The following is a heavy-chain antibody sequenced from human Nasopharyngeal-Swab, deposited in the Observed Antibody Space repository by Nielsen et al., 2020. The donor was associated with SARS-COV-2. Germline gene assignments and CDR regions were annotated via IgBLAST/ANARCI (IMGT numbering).Heavy chain of an antibody. CDR2: ISYDGIKK. V-gene: IGHV3-30*18. Sequence: RQSPGKGLEWMAVISYDGIKKYYADSVKGRFTLSRDNSKNTLYLQMNSLRTEDTAVYYCAKDHQLIRNYYYYDMDVWGQGTTVTVSS. D-gene: IGHD2-8*01. CDR3: AKDHQLIRNYYYYDMDV. J-gene: IGHJ6*02.